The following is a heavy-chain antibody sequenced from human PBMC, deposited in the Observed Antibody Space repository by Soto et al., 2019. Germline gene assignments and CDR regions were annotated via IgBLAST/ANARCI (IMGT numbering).Heavy chain of an antibody. CDR1: GGSISSSSYY. CDR2: IYYSGST. D-gene: IGHD1-26*01. Sequence: SETLSLTCTVSGGSISSSSYYWGWIRQPPGKGLEWFGSIYYSGSTYYNPSLRSRVTISVATSKNQFSLKLSSVTAAATAVYYCARHYSGGYFCGFDYWGQGTLVTVSS. CDR3: ARHYSGGYFCGFDY. J-gene: IGHJ4*02. V-gene: IGHV4-39*01.